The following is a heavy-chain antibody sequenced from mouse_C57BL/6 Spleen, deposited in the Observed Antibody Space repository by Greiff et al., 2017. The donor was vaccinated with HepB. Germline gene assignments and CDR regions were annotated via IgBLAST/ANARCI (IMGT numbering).Heavy chain of an antibody. Sequence: EVNVVESGGGLVKPGGSLKLSCAASGFTFSSYTMSWVRQTPEKRLEWVATISGGGGNTYYPDSVKGRFTISRDNAKNTLYLQMSSQRSEDTALYYCARQSRAYWGQGTLVTVSA. V-gene: IGHV5-9*01. CDR1: GFTFSSYT. CDR2: ISGGGGNT. CDR3: ARQSRAY. J-gene: IGHJ3*01. D-gene: IGHD1-1*01.